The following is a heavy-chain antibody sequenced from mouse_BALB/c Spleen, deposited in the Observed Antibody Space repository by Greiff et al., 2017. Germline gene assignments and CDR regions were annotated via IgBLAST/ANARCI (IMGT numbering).Heavy chain of an antibody. CDR1: GYAFSSYW. CDR3: ARDYDGYAMDY. V-gene: IGHV1-80*01. Sequence: VQLQQSGAELVRPGSSVKISCKASGYAFSSYWMNWVKQRPGQGLEWIGQIYPGDGDTNYNGKFKGKATLTADKSSSTAYMQLSSLTSEDSAVYFCARDYDGYAMDYWGQGTSVTVSS. CDR2: IYPGDGDT. J-gene: IGHJ4*01. D-gene: IGHD2-3*01.